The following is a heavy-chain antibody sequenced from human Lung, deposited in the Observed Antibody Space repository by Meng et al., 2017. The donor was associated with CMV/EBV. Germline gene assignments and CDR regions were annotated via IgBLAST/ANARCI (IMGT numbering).Heavy chain of an antibody. CDR1: GFTFSSYW. CDR3: ARDLRSPVY. Sequence: GRSLRLSCAASGFTFSSYWMSWVRQAPVKGLEWVASIKQDGSEKYYVDSVKGRFTISRDNAKNSLYLQMNSLRAEDTAVYYCARDLRSPVYWGQGTLVTVSS. J-gene: IGHJ4*02. V-gene: IGHV3-7*01. CDR2: IKQDGSEK. D-gene: IGHD3-10*01.